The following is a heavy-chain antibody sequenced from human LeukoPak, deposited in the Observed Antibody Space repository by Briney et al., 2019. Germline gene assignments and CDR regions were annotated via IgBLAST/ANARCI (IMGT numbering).Heavy chain of an antibody. Sequence: GASVKVSCKASGGTFSNYAISWVRQAPGQGLEWMGRIIPMFGTTNYAQKFQGRVTITADESTSTAYMELSSLRSEDTAVYYCARDAPPLTGTTVYWGQGTLVTVSS. CDR2: IIPMFGTT. D-gene: IGHD1-20*01. CDR1: GGTFSNYA. CDR3: ARDAPPLTGTTVY. J-gene: IGHJ4*02. V-gene: IGHV1-69*13.